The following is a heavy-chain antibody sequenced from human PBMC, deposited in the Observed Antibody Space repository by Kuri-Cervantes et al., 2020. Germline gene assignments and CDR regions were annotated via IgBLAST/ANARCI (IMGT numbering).Heavy chain of an antibody. D-gene: IGHD4-17*01. CDR3: ARDGYGDYGE. CDR1: GYTFSRYD. J-gene: IGHJ4*02. CDR2: MNPNSGNT. V-gene: IGHV1-8*01. Sequence: ASVKVSCKASGYTFSRYDIHWVRQATGQGLEWMGWMNPNSGNTGYAQKFQGRVTMTRDTSTSTVYMELSSLRSEDTAVYYCARDGYGDYGEWGQGTMVTVSS.